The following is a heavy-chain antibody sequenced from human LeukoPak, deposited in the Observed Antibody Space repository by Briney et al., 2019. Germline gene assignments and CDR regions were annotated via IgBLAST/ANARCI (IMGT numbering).Heavy chain of an antibody. D-gene: IGHD5-18*01. CDR1: GFTFSDYY. J-gene: IGHJ6*03. Sequence: PGGSLRLSCAASGFTFSDYYMSWIRQAPGKGLEWVSYISSSGSTIYYADSVRGRFTISRDNAKNSLYLQMNSLRAEDTAMYYCASGLSSLFSFGAALDYYMDVWGKGTPVTVSS. CDR2: ISSSGSTI. CDR3: ASGLSSLFSFGAALDYYMDV. V-gene: IGHV3-11*01.